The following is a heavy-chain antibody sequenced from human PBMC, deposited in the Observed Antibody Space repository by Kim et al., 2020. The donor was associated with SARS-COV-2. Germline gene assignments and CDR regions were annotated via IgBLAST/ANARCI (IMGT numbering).Heavy chain of an antibody. J-gene: IGHJ5*02. CDR1: GYGFYGYW. V-gene: IGHV5-51*01. CDR2: IYPDDSTT. D-gene: IGHD1-1*01. CDR3: ARFSAPRLLNWWFDA. Sequence: GESLKISCEGSGYGFYGYWIGWARQMPGKGLEWMGIIYPDDSTTKYSPSFQGQVTISADKSIGTAYLQWNILKTSDTATYYCARFSAPRLLNWWFDAWGQGTLVTVS.